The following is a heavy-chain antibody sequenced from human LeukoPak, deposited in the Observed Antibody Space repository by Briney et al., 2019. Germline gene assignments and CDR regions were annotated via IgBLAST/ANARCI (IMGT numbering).Heavy chain of an antibody. V-gene: IGHV3-48*03. Sequence: GGSLRLSCAASGFTFSSYEMNWVRQAPGKGLEWVSYISSSGSTIYYADSVKGRFTISRDNAKNSLYLQMNGLRAEDTAVYYCARSGIAARPGIGYWGQGTLVTVSS. CDR2: ISSSGSTI. CDR1: GFTFSSYE. D-gene: IGHD6-6*01. J-gene: IGHJ4*02. CDR3: ARSGIAARPGIGY.